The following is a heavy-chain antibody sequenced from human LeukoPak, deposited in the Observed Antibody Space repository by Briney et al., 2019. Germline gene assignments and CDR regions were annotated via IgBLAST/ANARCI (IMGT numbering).Heavy chain of an antibody. CDR2: INHSGST. J-gene: IGHJ5*02. CDR1: GGSFSGYY. D-gene: IGHD5-18*01. V-gene: IGHV4-34*01. CDR3: APRSDIEHSYGYGKWFDP. Sequence: SETLSLTCAVYGGSFSGYYWSWIRQPPGKGLEWIGEINHSGSTNYNASLKSRVTVSVDSSKNQFSLRLSSVTAAGTAVYYCAPRSDIEHSYGYGKWFDPWGQGTRVTVSS.